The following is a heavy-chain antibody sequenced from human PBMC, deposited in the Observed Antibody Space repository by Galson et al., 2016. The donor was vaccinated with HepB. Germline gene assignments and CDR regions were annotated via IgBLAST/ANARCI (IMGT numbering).Heavy chain of an antibody. Sequence: SLRLSCAASGFTVSSSYMSWVRQAPGKGLEWVSVIYAGGSAYYADSVKGRFSISRDNSKNTLYLLMNRLRAEDTAVYYCTRRAFDYGDYPFDHWGQGTLVTVSS. D-gene: IGHD4-17*01. CDR2: IYAGGSA. J-gene: IGHJ4*02. V-gene: IGHV3-53*01. CDR1: GFTVSSSY. CDR3: TRRAFDYGDYPFDH.